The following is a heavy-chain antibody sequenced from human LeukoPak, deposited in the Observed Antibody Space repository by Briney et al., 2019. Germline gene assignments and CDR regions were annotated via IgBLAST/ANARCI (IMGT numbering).Heavy chain of an antibody. D-gene: IGHD5-18*01. CDR1: GGTFSSYA. CDR2: IIPIFGTA. V-gene: IGHV1-69*13. CDR3: ARGTSGYSYGYFYYYAMDV. Sequence: ASVKVSCKASGGTFSSYAISWVRQAPGQGLEWMGGIIPIFGTANHAQKFQGRVTITADESTSTAYMELSSLRSEDTAVYYCARGTSGYSYGYFYYYAMDVWGQGTTVTVSS. J-gene: IGHJ6*02.